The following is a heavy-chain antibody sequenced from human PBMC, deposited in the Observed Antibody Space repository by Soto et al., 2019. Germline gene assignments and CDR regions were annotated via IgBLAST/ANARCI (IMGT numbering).Heavy chain of an antibody. CDR2: LYYTGST. J-gene: IGHJ6*02. CDR3: ARGGGYDFRSSQAPPIDV. D-gene: IGHD3-3*01. V-gene: IGHV4-59*01. Sequence: KASETLSLTCNVSGGSISDFYWSWIRQSPGKRLEWIGYLYYTGSTNYDPALKSRVTISLDTSKNQFSLKVRSVTAADTAVYYCARGGGYDFRSSQAPPIDVWGQGTTVTVSS. CDR1: GGSISDFY.